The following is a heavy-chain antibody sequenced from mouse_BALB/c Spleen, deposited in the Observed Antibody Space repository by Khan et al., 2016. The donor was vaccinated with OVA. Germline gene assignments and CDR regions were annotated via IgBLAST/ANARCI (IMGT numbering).Heavy chain of an antibody. CDR1: GYTFTTAG. CDR3: ARGGAAYYRNDGGAMDY. Sequence: QIQLVQSGPELKKPGETVRISCKASGYTFTTAGMQWVQKMLGKGLKWIGWINTHSGVPKYAEDFKGRFAFSLDTSASTAYLQITNLKNEDTATYFCARGGAAYYRNDGGAMDYWGQGTSVTVSS. CDR2: INTHSGVP. J-gene: IGHJ4*01. V-gene: IGHV9-4*02. D-gene: IGHD2-14*01.